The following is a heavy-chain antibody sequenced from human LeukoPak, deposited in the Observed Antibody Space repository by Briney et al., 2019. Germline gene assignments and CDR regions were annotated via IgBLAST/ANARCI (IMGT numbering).Heavy chain of an antibody. J-gene: IGHJ6*02. Sequence: ASVKVSCKASGYTFTGYYMHWVRQAPGQGLEWMGWIIPNSGGTNYAQKFQGRVTMTRDTSISKAYMELSRLRSDDTAVYYCARDRLGSDYYGMGVWGQGTTVTVSS. V-gene: IGHV1-2*02. D-gene: IGHD1-1*01. CDR3: ARDRLGSDYYGMGV. CDR1: GYTFTGYY. CDR2: IIPNSGGT.